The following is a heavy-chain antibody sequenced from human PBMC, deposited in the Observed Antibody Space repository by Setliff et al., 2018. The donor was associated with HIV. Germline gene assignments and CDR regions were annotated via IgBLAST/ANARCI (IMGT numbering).Heavy chain of an antibody. CDR2: ISAYNVNT. J-gene: IGHJ5*01. Sequence: ASVKVSCKASGYSFTSYGVSWVRQAPGQGLEWMGWISAYNVNTNYAQKLQGRVTMTTDTSTSTAYMELRSLRSDDTAVYYCARGTTPLGWFDSWGQGTLVTVSS. D-gene: IGHD2-2*01. CDR3: ARGTTPLGWFDS. V-gene: IGHV1-18*01. CDR1: GYSFTSYG.